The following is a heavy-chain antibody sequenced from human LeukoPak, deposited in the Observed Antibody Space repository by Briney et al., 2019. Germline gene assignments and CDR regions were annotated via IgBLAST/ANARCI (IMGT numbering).Heavy chain of an antibody. V-gene: IGHV4-59*01. Sequence: SETLSLTCSVSADSISIYYWTWIRQPPGKGLEWIGYIDHTGTTSYNPSLNSRVTISRDTSKNHFSLDLTSVTAADTAVYFCARGRVSSSTYYSTYYYYFYMDVWGKGTTVIVSS. J-gene: IGHJ6*03. D-gene: IGHD4-11*01. CDR2: IDHTGTT. CDR1: ADSISIYY. CDR3: ARGRVSSSTYYSTYYYYFYMDV.